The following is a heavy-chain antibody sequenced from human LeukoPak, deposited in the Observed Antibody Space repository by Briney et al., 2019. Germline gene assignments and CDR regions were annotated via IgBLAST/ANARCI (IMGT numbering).Heavy chain of an antibody. CDR1: GGTFISYA. Sequence: GSSVKVSCMASGGTFISYAISWVRQAPGQGLEWMGRIIPIFGTANYAQKFQGRVTITTDESTSTAYMELSSLRSEDTAVYYCARGLRGGLVPADPWGQGTLVTVSS. CDR2: IIPIFGTA. V-gene: IGHV1-69*05. D-gene: IGHD2-2*01. J-gene: IGHJ5*02. CDR3: ARGLRGGLVPADP.